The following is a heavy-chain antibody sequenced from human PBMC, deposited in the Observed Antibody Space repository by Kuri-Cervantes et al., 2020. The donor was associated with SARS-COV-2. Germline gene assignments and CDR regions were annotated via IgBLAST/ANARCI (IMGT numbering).Heavy chain of an antibody. CDR1: GGSFSGYY. CDR3: AKDHYGGNAAFDI. D-gene: IGHD4-23*01. V-gene: IGHV3-11*01. J-gene: IGHJ3*02. Sequence: LSLTCAVYGGSFSGYYWSWIRQPPGKGLEWVSYISSSSSTIYYADSVKGRFTISRDNAKNSLYLQMNSLRAEDTAVYYCAKDHYGGNAAFDIWGQGTMVTVSS. CDR2: ISSSSSTI.